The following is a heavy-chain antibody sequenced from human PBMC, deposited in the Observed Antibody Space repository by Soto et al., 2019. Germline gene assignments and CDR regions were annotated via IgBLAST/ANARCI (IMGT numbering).Heavy chain of an antibody. CDR1: GFTVSSNY. D-gene: IGHD2-2*01. J-gene: IGHJ3*02. CDR3: ARGGACSSTSCYPGAFDI. V-gene: IGHV3-66*01. Sequence: EVQLVESGGGLVQPGGSLRLSCAASGFTVSSNYMSWVRQAPGKGLEWVSVIYSGDSTYYADSVKGRFTISRDNSKHTLYIQMNSLRAEDTAVYYCARGGACSSTSCYPGAFDIWGQGTMVIVSS. CDR2: IYSGDST.